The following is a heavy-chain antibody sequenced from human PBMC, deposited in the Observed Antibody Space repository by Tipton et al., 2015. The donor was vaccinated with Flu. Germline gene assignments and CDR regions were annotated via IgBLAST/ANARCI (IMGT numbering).Heavy chain of an antibody. CDR3: AREVGDYYDSSGYYSYAFDI. D-gene: IGHD3-22*01. Sequence: TLSLTCTVSGGSISSGSYYWSWIRQPAGKGLEWIGRIYTSGSTNYNSSLKSRVTISVDTSKNQFSLKLSSVTAADTAVYYCAREVGDYYDSSGYYSYAFDIWGQGTMVTVSS. CDR2: IYTSGST. J-gene: IGHJ3*02. V-gene: IGHV4-61*02. CDR1: GGSISSGSYY.